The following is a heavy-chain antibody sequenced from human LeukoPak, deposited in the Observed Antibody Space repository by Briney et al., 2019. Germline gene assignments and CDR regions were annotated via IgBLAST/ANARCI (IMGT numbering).Heavy chain of an antibody. V-gene: IGHV4-4*02. D-gene: IGHD3-10*01. J-gene: IGHJ6*04. CDR2: IDHGGST. Sequence: SGTLSLTCTVSGGSLITNTWWAWVRQPPGKGLEWIGEIDHGGSTNHRPSLKSRATISVDKSKNQVSLNLTSVTAANTAVYFCAREIYGSGTYYYYNYGMDVWGKGTTVTVSA. CDR1: GGSLITNTW. CDR3: AREIYGSGTYYYYNYGMDV.